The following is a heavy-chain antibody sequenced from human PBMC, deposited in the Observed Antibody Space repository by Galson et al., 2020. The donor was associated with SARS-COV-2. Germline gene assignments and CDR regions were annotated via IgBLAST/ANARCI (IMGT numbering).Heavy chain of an antibody. J-gene: IGHJ4*02. CDR3: TTGGGYTFDY. D-gene: IGHD5-12*01. CDR2: IKPKTDGGTT. Sequence: GSLRLPCAASGFTFSNTWMSWVRQAPGKGLEWVGHIKPKTDGGTTDYAAPVKGRFAISRDASKNTLYLQMNSLKTEDTAVYYCTTGGGYTFDYWGQGTLVTVSS. CDR1: GFTFSNTW. V-gene: IGHV3-15*01.